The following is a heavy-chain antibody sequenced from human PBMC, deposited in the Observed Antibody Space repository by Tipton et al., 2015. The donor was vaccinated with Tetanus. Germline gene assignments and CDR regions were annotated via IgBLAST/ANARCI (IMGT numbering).Heavy chain of an antibody. V-gene: IGHV3-73*01. CDR3: AKEFQRARIRFFDS. Sequence: SLRLSCAASGSTLSAYSVDWVRQATGKGLEWVGRFASPSNSAATTYAASVRGRFTFSRDDAKNTAYLEMNSLTVEDTAVYYCAKEFQRARIRFFDSWGQGTQVTASS. D-gene: IGHD3-10*01. CDR2: FASPSNSAAT. J-gene: IGHJ4*02. CDR1: GSTLSAYS.